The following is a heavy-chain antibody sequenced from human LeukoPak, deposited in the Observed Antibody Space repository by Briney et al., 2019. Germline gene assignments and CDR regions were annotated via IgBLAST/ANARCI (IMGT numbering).Heavy chain of an antibody. J-gene: IGHJ3*02. Sequence: SETLSLTCTVSGGSISSGDYYWSWIRQPPGKGLEWIGYIYYSGSTYYNPSLKSRVTISVDTSKNQFSLKLSSVTAADTAVYYCARRGLRTPGAFDIWGQGTMVTVSS. CDR3: ARRGLRTPGAFDI. V-gene: IGHV4-30-4*08. CDR1: GGSISSGDYY. CDR2: IYYSGST. D-gene: IGHD1-14*01.